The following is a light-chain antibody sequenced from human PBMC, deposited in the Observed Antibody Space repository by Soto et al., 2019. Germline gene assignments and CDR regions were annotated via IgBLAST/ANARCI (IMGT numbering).Light chain of an antibody. CDR1: QSVSSD. CDR3: QQYHDWPWT. V-gene: IGKV3-15*01. Sequence: EIVMTQSPATLSVSPGERATLSCRASQSVSSDLAWYHQKPGQAPRLLIYSASTRATGIPARFSGSGSGTEFTLTINSLQSEDFAVYYCQQYHDWPWTFGQGTKVDIK. J-gene: IGKJ1*01. CDR2: SAS.